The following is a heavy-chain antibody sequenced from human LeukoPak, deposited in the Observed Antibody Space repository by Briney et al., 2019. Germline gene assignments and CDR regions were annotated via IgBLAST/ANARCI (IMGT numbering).Heavy chain of an antibody. V-gene: IGHV1-18*01. CDR3: ARMVRGVPYYYGMDV. J-gene: IGHJ6*02. CDR1: GYTFTNYG. D-gene: IGHD3-10*01. CDR2: ISGFNGNT. Sequence: GASVTVSFTGSGYTFTNYGISWVRQAPGKGGEWMGWISGFNGNTNYVQKVQGRVTINTDTSRNTAYMEVRRLRYDDTAVYYCARMVRGVPYYYGMDVWGQGTTVTVSS.